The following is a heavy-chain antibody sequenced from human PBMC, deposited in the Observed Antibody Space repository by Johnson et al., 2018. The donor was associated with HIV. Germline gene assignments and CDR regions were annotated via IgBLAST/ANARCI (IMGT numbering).Heavy chain of an antibody. CDR2: IYSGGST. V-gene: IGHV3-66*03. Sequence: VQLVESGGGLIQPGGSLRLSCAASGFIVSNSYMSWVRQAPGKGLEWVSVIYSGGSTYYPDSVKGRFTISRDNSKNTLYLQMNSLRPEDTAVYYCAKDLPSGWDGGDAFDIWGQGTMVIVSS. CDR3: AKDLPSGWDGGDAFDI. J-gene: IGHJ3*02. D-gene: IGHD6-19*01. CDR1: GFIVSNSY.